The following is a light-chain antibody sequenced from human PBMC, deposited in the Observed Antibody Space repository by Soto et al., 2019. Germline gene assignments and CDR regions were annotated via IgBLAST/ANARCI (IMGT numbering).Light chain of an antibody. CDR3: MQGTHWPPT. CDR2: MVS. Sequence: DVGLTQSPPSLPVTLGQLASISCRSSQSLVYRDGNTHLNWFQQRPGQSPRRLIYMVSTRDSGVPDRFSGSGSGTDFTLKISRVEAEDVGVYYCMQGTHWPPTFGQGTKVEIK. CDR1: QSLVYRDGNTH. V-gene: IGKV2-30*01. J-gene: IGKJ1*01.